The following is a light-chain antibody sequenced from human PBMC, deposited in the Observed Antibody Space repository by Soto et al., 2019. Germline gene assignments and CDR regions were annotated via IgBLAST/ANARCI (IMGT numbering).Light chain of an antibody. CDR1: QSVSSSY. Sequence: EIVLTQSPGTLSLSPGERATLSCRASQSVSSSYLAWYQQKPGQAPRLLIYGASSRATGNPDRFSGSGSGKDFTLTISRLEPEDFAVYYCQQYGTTFGPGT. CDR3: QQYGTT. J-gene: IGKJ3*01. CDR2: GAS. V-gene: IGKV3-20*01.